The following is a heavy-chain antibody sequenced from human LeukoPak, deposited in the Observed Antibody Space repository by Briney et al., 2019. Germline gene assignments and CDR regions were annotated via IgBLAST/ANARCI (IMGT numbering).Heavy chain of an antibody. CDR3: AKAMSSSWYSD. D-gene: IGHD6-13*01. CDR2: ISGSGGST. CDR1: GFTFSSYA. Sequence: GGSLRLSCAASGFTFSSYAMSWVRQAPGKGLEWVSAISGSGGSTYYADSVKGRLTISRDNSKNTLYLQMNSLRAEDTAVYYCAKAMSSSWYSDWGQGTLVTVSS. J-gene: IGHJ4*02. V-gene: IGHV3-23*01.